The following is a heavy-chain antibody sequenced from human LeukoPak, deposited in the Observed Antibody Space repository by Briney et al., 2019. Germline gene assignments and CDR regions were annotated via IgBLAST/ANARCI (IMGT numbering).Heavy chain of an antibody. Sequence: PGGSLRLSCAASGFTVSSNYMSWVRQAPGKGLEWVSVIYSGGSTYYADSVKGRFTISRDNSKNTLYLQMNSLRAEDTAVYYCAKGQAPQLVFAPQTYYFDYWGQGTLVTVSS. CDR3: AKGQAPQLVFAPQTYYFDY. V-gene: IGHV3-53*05. CDR2: IYSGGST. CDR1: GFTVSSNY. J-gene: IGHJ4*02. D-gene: IGHD6-13*01.